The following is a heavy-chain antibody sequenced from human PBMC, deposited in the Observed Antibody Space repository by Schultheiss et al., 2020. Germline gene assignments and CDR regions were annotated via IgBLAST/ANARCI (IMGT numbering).Heavy chain of an antibody. Sequence: ASVTVSGKSSGYTFTNYAIHWVRQAPGQRLEWMGWIDAGNGNTKFSQVIQGRVTLTRDTSASIAYMELSSLGSEDTAVYYCARSRTHIAAAYFYYSMDVWGQGTTVTVSS. CDR1: GYTFTNYA. V-gene: IGHV1-3*03. CDR3: ARSRTHIAAAYFYYSMDV. CDR2: IDAGNGNT. J-gene: IGHJ6*02. D-gene: IGHD6-13*01.